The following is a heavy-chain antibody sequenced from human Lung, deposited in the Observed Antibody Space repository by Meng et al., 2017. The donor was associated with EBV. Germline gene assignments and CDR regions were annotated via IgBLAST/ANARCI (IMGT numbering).Heavy chain of an antibody. D-gene: IGHD7-27*01. CDR2: TYYRSKWYT. CDR1: GDSVSTTTAAA. V-gene: IGHV6-1*01. J-gene: IGHJ4*02. CDR3: TREASTGDFDY. Sequence: QVQLQQSGPGLVKPSQTLSPTCAXPGDSVSTTTAAAWNWIRQSPSRGLEWLGRTYYRSKWYTDYAVSVKSRIIINSDTSKNQFSLQLNSVTLEDTAVYYCTREASTGDFDYWGQGTLVTVSS.